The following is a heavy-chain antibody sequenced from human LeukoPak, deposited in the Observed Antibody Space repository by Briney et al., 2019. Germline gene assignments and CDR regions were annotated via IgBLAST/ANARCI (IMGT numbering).Heavy chain of an antibody. CDR3: ATAATIFGVVRQNDAFDI. CDR2: MNPNSGNT. J-gene: IGHJ3*02. CDR1: GYIFTSYV. V-gene: IGHV1-8*02. D-gene: IGHD3-3*01. Sequence: ASVKVSFKGSGYIFTSYVINWVRQATGQGVEWVGWMNPNSGNTGYAQKIQGRVTMTTDTSTSTAYMELRSLRSDDTAVYYCATAATIFGVVRQNDAFDIWGQGTMVTVSS.